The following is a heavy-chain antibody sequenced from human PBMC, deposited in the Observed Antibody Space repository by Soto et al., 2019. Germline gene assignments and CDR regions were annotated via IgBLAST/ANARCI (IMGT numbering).Heavy chain of an antibody. D-gene: IGHD2-8*01. V-gene: IGHV4-59*04. J-gene: IGHJ4*02. CDR3: ARLTEDTNNHHYSQY. CDR2: IYYTGNT. Sequence: PSETLSLTCTVSGGSISSYYWSWIRQPPGKGLEWIGSIYYTGNTYYIPSLKSRVSISVDTSENQFSLQLTSVTAADAAVYYCARLTEDTNNHHYSQYWGQGTLVTVSS. CDR1: GGSISSYY.